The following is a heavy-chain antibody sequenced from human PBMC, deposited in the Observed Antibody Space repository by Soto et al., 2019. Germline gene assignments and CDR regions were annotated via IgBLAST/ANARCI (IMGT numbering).Heavy chain of an antibody. V-gene: IGHV4-31*03. Sequence: QVQLQESGPGLVKPSQTLSLTCTVSGGSISNGGYYWNWIRLHPGKGLEWIGYIYYSGSTYYNPSLKSRVTISLDTSKTQFSLKLSSVTAADTAVYYCALTYDSSDYPAGRFDPWGQGTLVTVSS. CDR2: IYYSGST. CDR1: GGSISNGGYY. D-gene: IGHD3-22*01. CDR3: ALTYDSSDYPAGRFDP. J-gene: IGHJ5*02.